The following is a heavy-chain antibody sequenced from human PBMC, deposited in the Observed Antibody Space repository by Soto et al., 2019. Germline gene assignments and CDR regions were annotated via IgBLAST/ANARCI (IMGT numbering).Heavy chain of an antibody. V-gene: IGHV4-4*07. CDR1: GGSISSYY. D-gene: IGHD3-22*01. J-gene: IGHJ4*02. CDR3: ARDLWYDSSGYYYDGPHFDY. CDR2: IYTSGST. Sequence: LSLTCTVSGGSISSYYWSWIRQPAGKGLEWIGRIYTSGSTNYNPSLKSRVTMSVDTSKNQFSLKLSSVTAADTAVYYCARDLWYDSSGYYYDGPHFDYWGQGTLVTVSS.